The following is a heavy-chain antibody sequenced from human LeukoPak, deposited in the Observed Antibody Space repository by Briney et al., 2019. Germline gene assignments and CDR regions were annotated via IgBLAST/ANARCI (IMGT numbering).Heavy chain of an antibody. V-gene: IGHV4-39*01. CDR2: IYYNGDT. J-gene: IGHJ5*01. CDR1: GASISSNSFY. D-gene: IGHD1-26*01. CDR3: AVLLCRYYHWFDS. Sequence: SETLSLTCTVSGASISSNSFYWGWIRQPPGKGLEWIGTIYYNGDTFYNPSLKSRVTMSVDTSASQFSLKLPSVTAADTAVYYCAVLLCRYYHWFDSWGRGTLVSVS.